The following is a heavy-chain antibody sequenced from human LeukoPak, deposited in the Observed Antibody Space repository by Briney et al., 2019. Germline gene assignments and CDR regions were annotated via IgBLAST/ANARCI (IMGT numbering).Heavy chain of an antibody. CDR2: IYYSGST. V-gene: IGHV4-59*01. Sequence: NPSETLSLTCAVYGGSFSGSYWSWIRQPPGKGLEWIGYIYYSGSTNYNPSLKSRVTISVDTSKNQFSLKLSSVTAADTAVYYCARDTPLTHWGQGTLVTVSS. J-gene: IGHJ4*02. CDR1: GGSFSGSY. CDR3: ARDTPLTH.